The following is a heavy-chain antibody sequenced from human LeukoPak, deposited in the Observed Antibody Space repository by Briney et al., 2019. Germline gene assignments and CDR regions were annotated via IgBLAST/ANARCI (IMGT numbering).Heavy chain of an antibody. J-gene: IGHJ4*02. V-gene: IGHV4-61*02. D-gene: IGHD5-18*01. CDR1: GGSISSGSYY. Sequence: SETLSLTCTVSGGSISSGSYYWSWIRQPAGKGLEWIVRIYTSGSTNYNPSLKSRVTISVDTSKNQFSLKLSSVTAADTAVYYCARDPGQLWFHFDYWGQGTLVTVSS. CDR2: IYTSGST. CDR3: ARDPGQLWFHFDY.